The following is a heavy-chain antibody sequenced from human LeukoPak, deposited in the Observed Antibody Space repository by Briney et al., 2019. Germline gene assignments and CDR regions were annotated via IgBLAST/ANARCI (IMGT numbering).Heavy chain of an antibody. CDR3: ARQFAEGVQLWLMDY. CDR2: IDPSDSYT. V-gene: IGHV5-10-1*01. J-gene: IGHJ4*02. CDR1: GYSFTSYW. Sequence: GESLKISCKGSGYSFTSYWISWVRQVPGKGLEWMGRIDPSDSYTNYSPSFQGHVTISADKSISTAYLQWSSLKASDTAMYYCARQFAEGVQLWLMDYWGQGTLVTVSS. D-gene: IGHD5-18*01.